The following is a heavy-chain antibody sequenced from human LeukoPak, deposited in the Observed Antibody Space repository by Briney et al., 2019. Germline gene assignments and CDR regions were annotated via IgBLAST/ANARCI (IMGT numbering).Heavy chain of an antibody. Sequence: GGSLRLSCTASGVTLSSFAMSWARQAPGKGLEWVSGISSSGSGDNTYYADSVKGRFTISRDSSENTLFLHMNTLRAEDTAIYYCAKDRGYSGYDCYFDLWGRGTLVTVSS. D-gene: IGHD5-12*01. CDR3: AKDRGYSGYDCYFDL. V-gene: IGHV3-23*01. CDR1: GVTLSSFA. CDR2: ISSSGSGDNT. J-gene: IGHJ2*01.